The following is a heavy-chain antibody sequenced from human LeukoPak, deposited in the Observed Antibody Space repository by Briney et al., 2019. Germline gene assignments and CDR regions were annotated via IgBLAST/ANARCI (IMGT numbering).Heavy chain of an antibody. CDR3: AKLWVVAATRDV. CDR2: ISGSGGST. Sequence: GGSLRLSCAASGFTSSSYAMSWVRQAPGKGLEWVSAISGSGGSTYYADSVKGRFTISRDNTKNTLYLQMNSLRAEDTAVYYCAKLWVVAATRDVWGQGTTVTVSS. CDR1: GFTSSSYA. D-gene: IGHD2-15*01. J-gene: IGHJ6*02. V-gene: IGHV3-23*01.